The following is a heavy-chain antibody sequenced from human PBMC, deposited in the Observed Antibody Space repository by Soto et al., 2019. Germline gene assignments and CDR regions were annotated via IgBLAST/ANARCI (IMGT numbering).Heavy chain of an antibody. D-gene: IGHD3-10*01. CDR1: GGTIITLGYS. CDR2: VYHNGNA. Sequence: SQPLSVTSTVAGGTIITLGYSWIWIRQPHGKAPEWIGYVYHNGNAYPKPSLKSRVTISLDGAKNQFSLKMTSVTAADTGLYSCAARPYYYYGLDVWGQGTTVTVSS. V-gene: IGHV4-30-2*01. CDR3: AARPYYYYGLDV. J-gene: IGHJ6*02.